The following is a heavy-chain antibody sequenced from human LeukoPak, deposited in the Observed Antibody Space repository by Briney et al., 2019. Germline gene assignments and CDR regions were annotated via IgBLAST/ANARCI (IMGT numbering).Heavy chain of an antibody. CDR1: GFNFRSYG. CDR3: ASFDGHYFFDY. J-gene: IGHJ4*02. Sequence: GTSLRLFCAASGFNFRSYGMHWVRQAPGKGLEWVALIWYDGSNRNYADSVKGRFSISRDNSKNTLYLQMNGLRADDTAVYYCASFDGHYFFDYWGQGVMVTVSS. CDR2: IWYDGSNR. D-gene: IGHD3-9*01. V-gene: IGHV3-33*01.